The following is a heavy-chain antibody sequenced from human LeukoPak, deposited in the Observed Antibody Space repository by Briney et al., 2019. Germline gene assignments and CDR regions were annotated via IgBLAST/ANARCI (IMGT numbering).Heavy chain of an antibody. Sequence: PSETLSLTCTVSGYSISSGYYWGWIRQPPGKGLEWIGSIYHSGSTYYNPSLKSRVTISVDTSKNQFSLKLSSVTAADTAVYYCARETSNWVGYIDYWGQGTLVTVSS. D-gene: IGHD7-27*01. CDR3: ARETSNWVGYIDY. CDR1: GYSISSGYY. V-gene: IGHV4-38-2*02. CDR2: IYHSGST. J-gene: IGHJ4*02.